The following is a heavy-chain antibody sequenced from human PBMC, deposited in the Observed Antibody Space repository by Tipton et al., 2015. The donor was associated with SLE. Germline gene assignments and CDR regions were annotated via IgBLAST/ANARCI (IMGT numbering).Heavy chain of an antibody. V-gene: IGHV4-39*07. D-gene: IGHD3-10*01. CDR3: ARDLLGYYYGSGGYSRYFDL. CDR2: IYYSGST. Sequence: TLSLTCTVSGGSISSSSYYWGWIRQPPGKGLEWIGRIYYSGSTYYSPSLKSRVTISVDTSKNQFSRKLSSVTAADTAVYYCARDLLGYYYGSGGYSRYFDLWGRGTLVTVSS. CDR1: GGSISSSSYY. J-gene: IGHJ2*01.